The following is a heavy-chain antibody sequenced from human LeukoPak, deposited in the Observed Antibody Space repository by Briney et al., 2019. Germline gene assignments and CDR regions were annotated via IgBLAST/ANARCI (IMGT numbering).Heavy chain of an antibody. D-gene: IGHD6-6*01. CDR1: GYTFTGNY. CDR2: INPNSGGT. V-gene: IGHV1-2*02. Sequence: ASVKVSCKASGYTFTGNYMHWVRQAPGQGLEWMGWINPNSGGTTYAQKFQGRVTMTRDTSISTAYMELSRLRSDDTAVYFCARGDRSPSILEDSFDIWGQGTMVTVSS. J-gene: IGHJ3*02. CDR3: ARGDRSPSILEDSFDI.